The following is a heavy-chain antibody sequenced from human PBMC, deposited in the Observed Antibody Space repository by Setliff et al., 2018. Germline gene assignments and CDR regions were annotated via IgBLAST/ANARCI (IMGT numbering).Heavy chain of an antibody. CDR1: GFAFSYHS. V-gene: IGHV3-48*01. J-gene: IGHJ3*02. Sequence: GGSLRLSCAASGFAFSYHSMNWVRQAPGKEPEWVSTITDSGRTTYYGPSLRGRFTISRDNSRNTLYLQMNSLRAEDAAIYYCARRGGTAGARAFDIWGQGTMVTVSS. D-gene: IGHD2-8*02. CDR3: ARRGGTAGARAFDI. CDR2: ITDSGRTT.